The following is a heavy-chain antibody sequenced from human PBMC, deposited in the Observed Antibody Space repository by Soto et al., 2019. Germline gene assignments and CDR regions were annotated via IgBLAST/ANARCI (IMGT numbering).Heavy chain of an antibody. CDR2: IIPIFGTA. CDR3: ARHVPAAGYYYGMDV. J-gene: IGHJ6*02. D-gene: IGHD2-2*01. Sequence: QVQLVQSGAEVKKPGSSVKVSCKASGGTFGSYAISWVRQAPGQGLEWMGGIIPIFGTANYAQKFQVRVTITADESTSTAYMELSSLRSDDTAVYYCARHVPAAGYYYGMDVWGQGTTVTVSS. V-gene: IGHV1-69*12. CDR1: GGTFGSYA.